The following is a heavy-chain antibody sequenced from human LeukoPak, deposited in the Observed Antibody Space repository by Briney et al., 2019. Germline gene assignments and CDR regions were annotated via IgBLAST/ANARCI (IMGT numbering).Heavy chain of an antibody. CDR1: GGSISSGDYY. CDR3: GVYCSGTSCPADAFDI. V-gene: IGHV4-30-4*08. Sequence: SETLSLTCTVSGGSISSGDYYWSWIRQPPGKGLEWIGYIYYSGSTYYNPSLKSRVTISVDTSKNQFSLKLSSVTAADTAVYYCGVYCSGTSCPADAFDIWGQGTMVTVSS. CDR2: IYYSGST. J-gene: IGHJ3*02. D-gene: IGHD2-2*01.